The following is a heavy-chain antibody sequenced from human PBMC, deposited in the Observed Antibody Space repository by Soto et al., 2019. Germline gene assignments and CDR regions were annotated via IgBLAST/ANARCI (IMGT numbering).Heavy chain of an antibody. CDR1: GFTFSAYW. J-gene: IGHJ4*02. CDR3: TRGPRVSSTGTGAH. D-gene: IGHD1-1*01. Sequence: TGGSLRLSCEVSGFTFSAYWMHWVRQVPGKGLIWVSRISDDGSTTTYADSVTGRFTISRDNAKDTLYLQMNSLRADDTGLYYWTRGPRVSSTGTGAHWGQGTLVTVSS. V-gene: IGHV3-74*01. CDR2: ISDDGSTT.